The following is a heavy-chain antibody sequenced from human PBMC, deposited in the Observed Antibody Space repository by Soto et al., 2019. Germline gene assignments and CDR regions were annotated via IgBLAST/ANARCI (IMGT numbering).Heavy chain of an antibody. V-gene: IGHV3-30*04. CDR2: IASDGRDK. J-gene: IGHJ4*02. CDR3: AKDRAVRAASYYLDY. CDR1: GFTFSSYA. D-gene: IGHD1-26*01. Sequence: GGSLRLSCAASGFTFSSYAMHWVRQAPGKGLEWVAVIASDGRDKKFANSVKGRFTISRDNSRDTLYLQMDSLRPDDTALYYCAKDRAVRAASYYLDYWGQGTLVTVSS.